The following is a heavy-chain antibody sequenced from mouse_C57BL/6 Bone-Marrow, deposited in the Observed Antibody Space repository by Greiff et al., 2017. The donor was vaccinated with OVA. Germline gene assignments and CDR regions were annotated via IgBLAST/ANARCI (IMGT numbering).Heavy chain of an antibody. V-gene: IGHV14-4*01. CDR2: IDPENGDT. Sequence: VQLQQSGAELVRPGASVKLSCTASGFNIKDDYMHWVKQRPEQGLEWIGWIDPENGDTEYASKFQGKATITADTSSNTAYLQLSSLTSEDTAVYYGTTNYGVFDYWGQGTTLTVSS. D-gene: IGHD1-1*01. CDR3: TTNYGVFDY. CDR1: GFNIKDDY. J-gene: IGHJ2*01.